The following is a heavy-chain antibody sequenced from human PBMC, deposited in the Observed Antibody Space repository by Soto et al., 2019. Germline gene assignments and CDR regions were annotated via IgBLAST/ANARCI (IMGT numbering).Heavy chain of an antibody. CDR1: GFTFSSYA. CDR3: AKRAWGYFYFDY. V-gene: IGHV3-23*01. CDR2: ISGSGGST. D-gene: IGHD1-26*01. Sequence: EVQLLESGGGLVQPGGSLRLSCAASGFTFSSYAMSWVRQAPGKGLEWVSVISGSGGSTYYADSVKGRFTISRDNSKNTLYLLMNSLRAEDTAVYYCAKRAWGYFYFDYWGQGTLVTVSS. J-gene: IGHJ4*02.